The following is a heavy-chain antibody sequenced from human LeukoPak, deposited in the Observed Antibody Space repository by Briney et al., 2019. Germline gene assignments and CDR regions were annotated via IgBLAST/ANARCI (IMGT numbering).Heavy chain of an antibody. CDR1: GYTFTSYD. J-gene: IGHJ4*02. Sequence: ASVKVSCKASGYTFTSYDIDWVRQATGQGLEWMGWMNPNSGNTGYAQKFQGRVTMTRDMSTSTVYMELSSLRSEDTAVYYCARDLTAAAGPDPDYWGQGTLVTVSS. CDR3: ARDLTAAAGPDPDY. V-gene: IGHV1-8*01. CDR2: MNPNSGNT. D-gene: IGHD6-13*01.